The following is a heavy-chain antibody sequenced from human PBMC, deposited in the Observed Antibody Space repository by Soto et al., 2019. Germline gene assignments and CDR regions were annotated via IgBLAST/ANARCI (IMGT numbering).Heavy chain of an antibody. CDR1: GFTFSSYT. Sequence: EVQLLESGGGLVPPGGSLRLSCAASGFTFSSYTMNWVRQAPGKGLEWVSAITSSGGTTYYADSVKARFTVSRDNSENTLYLQMNSLRAEDTGEYYCARHRGGRAIFGVVIIDGMDVWGQGTTVTVSS. CDR3: ARHRGGRAIFGVVIIDGMDV. V-gene: IGHV3-23*01. D-gene: IGHD3-3*01. J-gene: IGHJ6*02. CDR2: ITSSGGTT.